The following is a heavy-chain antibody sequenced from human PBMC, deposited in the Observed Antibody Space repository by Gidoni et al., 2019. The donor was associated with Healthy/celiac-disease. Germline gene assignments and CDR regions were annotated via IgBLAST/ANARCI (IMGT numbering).Heavy chain of an antibody. CDR3: TRGPRYDYVWGSYRSLPDFDY. J-gene: IGHJ4*02. CDR1: GFTFGDYA. CDR2: IRSKAYGGTT. D-gene: IGHD3-16*02. Sequence: EVQLVQAGGGLVQPGRSLRLSCTASGFTFGDYAMSGVRQAPGQGLAWVGLIRSKAYGGTTDYAASVKGRFTISRDDSKSIAYLQMNILKTEDTAVYYCTRGPRYDYVWGSYRSLPDFDYWGQGTLVTVSS. V-gene: IGHV3-49*04.